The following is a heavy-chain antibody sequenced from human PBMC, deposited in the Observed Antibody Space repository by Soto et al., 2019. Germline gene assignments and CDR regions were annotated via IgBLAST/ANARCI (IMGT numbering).Heavy chain of an antibody. J-gene: IGHJ4*02. CDR3: DYGDYYFDY. Sequence: QVQLVQSGAEVKKPGSSVKVSCKASGGTFSSYTISWVRQAPGQGLEGMGRILPILGIANYAQKFQGRVTITADKSTSTAYMELSSLRSEDTAVYYCDYGDYYFDYWGQGTLVTVSS. CDR2: ILPILGIA. D-gene: IGHD4-17*01. V-gene: IGHV1-69*02. CDR1: GGTFSSYT.